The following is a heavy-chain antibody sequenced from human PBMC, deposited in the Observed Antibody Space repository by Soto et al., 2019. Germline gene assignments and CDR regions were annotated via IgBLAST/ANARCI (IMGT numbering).Heavy chain of an antibody. CDR2: ISAYNGNT. D-gene: IGHD3-22*01. J-gene: IGHJ4*02. Sequence: ASVKVSCKASGYTFTSYGISWVRQAPGQGLEWMGWISAYNGNTNYAQKLQGRVTMTTDTSTSTAYMELRSLRSDDTAVYYCARRDSSGYYFSFGYWGQGILVTVSS. CDR3: ARRDSSGYYFSFGY. V-gene: IGHV1-18*01. CDR1: GYTFTSYG.